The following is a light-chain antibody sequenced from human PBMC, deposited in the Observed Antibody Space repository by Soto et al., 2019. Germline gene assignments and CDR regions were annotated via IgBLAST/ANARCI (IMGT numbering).Light chain of an antibody. Sequence: IVRTQSPGTLSLSPGERATLSCRASQSVSGRYLAWYQQKPGQAPRLLIYGASSRATGIPDRFSGGGSGTDFTLTISRLEPGDFAVYFCQQYGGFPITFGQGTRLEIK. CDR3: QQYGGFPIT. J-gene: IGKJ5*01. CDR1: QSVSGRY. V-gene: IGKV3-20*01. CDR2: GAS.